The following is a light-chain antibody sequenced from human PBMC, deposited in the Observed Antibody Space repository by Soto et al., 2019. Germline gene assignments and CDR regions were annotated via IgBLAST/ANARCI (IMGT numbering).Light chain of an antibody. J-gene: IGLJ2*01. CDR3: QSYDSGLYVV. V-gene: IGLV1-40*01. CDR1: SSNFGSSYD. Sequence: QFVLTQPPSVSGAPGQRVTISCTGSSSNFGSSYDVHWYRQLPGTAPKLLIYGNNNRPSGVPDRFSGSKSGTSASLAITGLQAEDEADYYCQSYDSGLYVVFGGGTKLTVL. CDR2: GNN.